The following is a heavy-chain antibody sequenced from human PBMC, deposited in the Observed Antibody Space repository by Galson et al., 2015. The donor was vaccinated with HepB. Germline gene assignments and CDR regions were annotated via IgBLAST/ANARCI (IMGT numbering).Heavy chain of an antibody. J-gene: IGHJ5*02. CDR1: GYTFTSYA. D-gene: IGHD1-26*01. Sequence: SVKVSCKASGYTFTSYAMHWVRQAPGQRLEWMGWINAGNGNTKYSQKFQGRVTITRDTSASTAYMELSSLRSEDTAVYYCARSLIVGATTGFDPWGQGTLVTVSS. CDR3: ARSLIVGATTGFDP. V-gene: IGHV1-3*01. CDR2: INAGNGNT.